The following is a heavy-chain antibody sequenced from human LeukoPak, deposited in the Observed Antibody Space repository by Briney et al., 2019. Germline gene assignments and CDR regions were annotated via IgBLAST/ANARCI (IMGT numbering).Heavy chain of an antibody. Sequence: GGSLRLSCAASGFTFSSYAMSWVRQAPGKGLEWVSAISGSGGSTYYADSVEGRFTISRDNSKNTLYLQMNSLRAEDTAVYYCANSPQVDFWSGHGEHYWGQGTLVTVSS. D-gene: IGHD3-3*01. V-gene: IGHV3-23*01. J-gene: IGHJ4*02. CDR2: ISGSGGST. CDR1: GFTFSSYA. CDR3: ANSPQVDFWSGHGEHY.